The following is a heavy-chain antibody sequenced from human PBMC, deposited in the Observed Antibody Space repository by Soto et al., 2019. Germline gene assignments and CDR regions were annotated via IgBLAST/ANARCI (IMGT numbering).Heavy chain of an antibody. J-gene: IGHJ4*02. D-gene: IGHD3-10*01. V-gene: IGHV4-59*08. CDR1: GGSITSYY. CDR2: IYHSGST. Sequence: QVQLQESGPRLVKPSETLSLTCTVSGGSITSYYGIWIRQPPGRGLELIGNIYHSGSTHYNPSLKSRVAISIDTPGNQFSLKLSSVTAADTAVYYCGRSHGGYWGQGILVTVSS. CDR3: GRSHGGY.